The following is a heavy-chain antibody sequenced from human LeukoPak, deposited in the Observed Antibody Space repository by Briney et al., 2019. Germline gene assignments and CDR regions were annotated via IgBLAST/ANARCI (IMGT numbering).Heavy chain of an antibody. CDR3: ARGGSSVYYLDY. Sequence: PGGSLRLSCAASGFTFSSYSMNWVRQAPGKGLEWVSSISSSSSYIYYADSVKGRFTISRDNAKNSLYLQMNSLRAEDTAVYYCARGGSSVYYLDYWGQGTLVTVSS. CDR1: GFTFSSYS. CDR2: ISSSSSYI. V-gene: IGHV3-21*01. D-gene: IGHD3-22*01. J-gene: IGHJ4*02.